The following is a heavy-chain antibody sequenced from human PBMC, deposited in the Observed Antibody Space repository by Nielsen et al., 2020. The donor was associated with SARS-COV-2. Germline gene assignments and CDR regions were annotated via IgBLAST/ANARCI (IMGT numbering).Heavy chain of an antibody. CDR1: GGSVSSTDYY. V-gene: IGHV4-61*08. CDR2: VYHSGST. CDR3: ASGGSGSYYY. Sequence: SETLSLTCFVSGGSVSSTDYYWSWIWQPPGKGLEWIGYVYHSGSTNYNPSLKSRVTISVDTSKNQFSLNLNSVTAADTAVYYCASGGSGSYYYWGQGTLVTVSS. D-gene: IGHD1-26*01. J-gene: IGHJ4*02.